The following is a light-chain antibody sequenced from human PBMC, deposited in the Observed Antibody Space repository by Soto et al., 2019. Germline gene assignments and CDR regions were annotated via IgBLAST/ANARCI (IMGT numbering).Light chain of an antibody. CDR1: QSVSSSY. CDR2: GAS. J-gene: IGKJ4*01. V-gene: IGKV3-20*01. CDR3: QEYDSSPLT. Sequence: EKVWTQSPGTLSLSPGERATLSCRASQSVSSSYLAWYQQKPGQAPRLLIYGASSRATGIPDRFSGSGSGTDFTLTLSRLEPEDFAVYYCQEYDSSPLTFGGGTKVEIK.